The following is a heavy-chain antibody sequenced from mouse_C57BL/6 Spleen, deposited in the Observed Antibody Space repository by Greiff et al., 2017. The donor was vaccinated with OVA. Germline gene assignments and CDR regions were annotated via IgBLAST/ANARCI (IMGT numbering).Heavy chain of an antibody. CDR2: ISYDGSN. D-gene: IGHD4-1*02. CDR1: GYSITSGYY. V-gene: IGHV3-6*01. CDR3: ARAPQLGQGTWFAY. Sequence: EVQLQQSGPGLVKPSQSLSLTCSVTGYSITSGYYWNWIRQFPGNKLEWMGYISYDGSNNYNPSLKNRISITRDTSKNQFFLKLNSVTTEDTATYYCARAPQLGQGTWFAYWGQGTLVTVSA. J-gene: IGHJ3*01.